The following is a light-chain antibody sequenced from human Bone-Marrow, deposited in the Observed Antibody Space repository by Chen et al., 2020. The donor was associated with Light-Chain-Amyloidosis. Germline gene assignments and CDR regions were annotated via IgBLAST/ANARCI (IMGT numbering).Light chain of an antibody. CDR3: SSYTITNTLV. Sequence: QSALTQPPSVSGSPGQSITISCSGTSSDVGGDNHVSWYQQHPDNAPKLMIYEVTNRPSWVPDRYSGSKSYNTASLTISGLQTEDEADYFCSSYTITNTLVFGSGTRVTVL. J-gene: IGLJ1*01. CDR1: SSDVGGDNH. V-gene: IGLV2-14*01. CDR2: EVT.